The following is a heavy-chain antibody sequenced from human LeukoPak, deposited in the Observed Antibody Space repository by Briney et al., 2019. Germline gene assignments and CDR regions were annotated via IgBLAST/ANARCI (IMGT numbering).Heavy chain of an antibody. J-gene: IGHJ4*02. CDR2: ISAYNGNT. V-gene: IGHV1-18*01. CDR1: GYTFTSYG. D-gene: IGHD3-22*01. CDR3: ARVTHSSGMDWYYFDY. Sequence: GASVKVSCKASGYTFTSYGISWVRQAPGQGLEWMGWISAYNGNTNYAQKLQGRVTVTTDTSTSTAYMELRSLRSDDTAVYYCARVTHSSGMDWYYFDYWGQGTLVTVSS.